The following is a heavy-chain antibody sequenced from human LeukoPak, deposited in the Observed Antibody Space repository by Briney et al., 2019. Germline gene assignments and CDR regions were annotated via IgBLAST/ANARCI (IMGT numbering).Heavy chain of an antibody. CDR1: GFTFDDYA. D-gene: IGHD3-10*01. V-gene: IGHV3-9*01. CDR3: AKDLRSANDGFDI. Sequence: PGRSLRLSCAVSGFTFDDYAMHWVRQAPGKGLEWVSGISWDSGRIGYADSVKGRFTISRDNAKNSLYLQMNSLGVEDTALYYCAKDLRSANDGFDIWGQGTKVTVSS. J-gene: IGHJ3*02. CDR2: ISWDSGRI.